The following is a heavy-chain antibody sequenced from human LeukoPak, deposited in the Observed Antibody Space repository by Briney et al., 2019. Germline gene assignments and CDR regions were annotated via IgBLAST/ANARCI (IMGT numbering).Heavy chain of an antibody. CDR3: ARGSLGPRLNV. J-gene: IGHJ4*02. CDR2: ISHSGST. D-gene: IGHD1-1*01. CDR1: GGSFSGYF. Sequence: SETLSLTCAVYGGSFSGYFWSLIRPPPGKGLEWIGEISHSGSTNYNPSLKSRVSTSVDTSKNQFSLKLSSVTAADTAVYYCARGSLGPRLNVWGQGTLVTVSS. V-gene: IGHV4-34*01.